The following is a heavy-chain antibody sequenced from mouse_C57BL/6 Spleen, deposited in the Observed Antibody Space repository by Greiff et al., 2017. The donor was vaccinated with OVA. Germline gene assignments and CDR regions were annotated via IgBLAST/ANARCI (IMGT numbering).Heavy chain of an antibody. CDR3: ARQGNDAMDY. J-gene: IGHJ4*01. Sequence: EVKVEESGGGLVKPGGSLKLSCAASGFTFSDYGMHWVRQAPEKGLEWVAYISSGSSTIYYADTVKGRFTISRDNAKNTLFLQMTSLRSEDTAMYYCARQGNDAMDYWGQGTSVTVSS. CDR2: ISSGSSTI. D-gene: IGHD2-1*01. V-gene: IGHV5-17*01. CDR1: GFTFSDYG.